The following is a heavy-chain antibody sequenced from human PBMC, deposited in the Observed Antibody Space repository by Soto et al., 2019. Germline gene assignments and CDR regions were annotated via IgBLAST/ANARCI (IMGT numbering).Heavy chain of an antibody. V-gene: IGHV1-69*12. Sequence: QVQLVQSGAEVKKPGSSVKVSCKASGGTFSSYAISWVRQAPGQGLEWMGGIIPIFGTANYAQKFQGRVTITADESTSTAYMELSSLRSEDTAAYYCARDGDRYYDSSGSLYLWGRGTLVTVSS. J-gene: IGHJ2*01. CDR1: GGTFSSYA. CDR2: IIPIFGTA. D-gene: IGHD3-22*01. CDR3: ARDGDRYYDSSGSLYL.